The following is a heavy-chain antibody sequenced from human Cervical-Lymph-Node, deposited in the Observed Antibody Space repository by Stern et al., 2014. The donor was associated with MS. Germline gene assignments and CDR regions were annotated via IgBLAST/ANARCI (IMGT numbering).Heavy chain of an antibody. CDR1: GGTFSKFP. J-gene: IGHJ5*02. CDR3: ALSSETSDRWYSLGYDL. Sequence: VQLLESGAEVTKPGSSVQVSCKASGGTFSKFPSSWVRQAPGQGLEWMGGIFPVFGTPTYAQEFRRRVTITADVSTSTVYMELSSLRSDDTAVYYCALSSETSDRWYSLGYDLWGQGTLVTVSS. D-gene: IGHD6-13*01. CDR2: IFPVFGTP. V-gene: IGHV1-69*01.